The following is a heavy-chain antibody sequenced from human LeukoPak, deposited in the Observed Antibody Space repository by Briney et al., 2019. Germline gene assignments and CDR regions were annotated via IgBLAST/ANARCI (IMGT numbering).Heavy chain of an antibody. CDR3: ARVYADYYDSSGPREDY. J-gene: IGHJ4*02. V-gene: IGHV3-21*01. CDR1: GFTFSSYS. Sequence: PGGSLRLSCAASGFTFSSYSMNWVRQAPGKGLEWVSSISSSSSYIYYADSVKGRFTISRDNAKNSLYLQMNSLRAEDTAVYYCARVYADYYDSSGPREDYWGQGTLVTVSS. CDR2: ISSSSSYI. D-gene: IGHD3-22*01.